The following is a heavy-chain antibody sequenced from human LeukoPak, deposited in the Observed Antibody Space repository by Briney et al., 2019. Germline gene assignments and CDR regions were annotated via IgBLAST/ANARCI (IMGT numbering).Heavy chain of an antibody. CDR1: GGSISSGSYY. Sequence: SETLSLTCTVSGGSISSGSYYWSWIRQPAGKGLEWIGRIYTSGSTNYNPSLKSRVTISVDTSKNQFSLKLSSVTAADTAVYYCAREGSGITGTSFDPWGQGTLVTVSS. CDR3: AREGSGITGTSFDP. D-gene: IGHD1-20*01. CDR2: IYTSGST. J-gene: IGHJ5*02. V-gene: IGHV4-61*02.